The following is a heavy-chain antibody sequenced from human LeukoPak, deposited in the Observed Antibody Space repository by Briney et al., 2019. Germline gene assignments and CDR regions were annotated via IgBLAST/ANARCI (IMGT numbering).Heavy chain of an antibody. CDR1: GGPFCDYY. CDR2: INHSGST. Sequence: PSETLSLTFAGYGGPFCDYYCSWIGQPPGKRLEWIGEINHSGSTNYNPSLKRRVTISVATSKNQFSLKLSSVTAADTAVYYCARALLGWRVRGSGDWFDPWGQGTLVTVYS. CDR3: ARALLGWRVRGSGDWFDP. V-gene: IGHV4-34*01. J-gene: IGHJ5*02. D-gene: IGHD3-10*01.